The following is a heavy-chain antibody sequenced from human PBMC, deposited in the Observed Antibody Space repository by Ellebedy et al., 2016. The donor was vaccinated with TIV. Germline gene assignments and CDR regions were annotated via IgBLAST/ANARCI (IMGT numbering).Heavy chain of an antibody. CDR3: ARDQVPAAMWNWFDP. J-gene: IGHJ5*02. CDR1: GFTFSSYW. D-gene: IGHD2-2*01. V-gene: IGHV3-7*01. Sequence: GESLKISXAASGFTFSSYWMSWVRQAPGKGLEWVANIKQDGSEKYYVDSVKGRFTISRDNAKNSLYLQMNSLRAEDTAVYYCARDQVPAAMWNWFDPWGQGTLVTVSS. CDR2: IKQDGSEK.